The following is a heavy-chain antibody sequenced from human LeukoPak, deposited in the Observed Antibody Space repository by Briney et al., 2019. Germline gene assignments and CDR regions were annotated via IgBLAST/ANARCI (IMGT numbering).Heavy chain of an antibody. V-gene: IGHV4-31*03. CDR2: IYYSGST. J-gene: IGHJ6*02. CDR1: GGSISSGGYY. Sequence: SETLSLTCTVSGGSISSGGYYWSWIRQHPGKGLEWIGYIYYSGSTYYNPSLKSRVTISVDTSKNQFSLKLSSATAADTAVYYCARAPYGDGAGMDVWGQGTTVTVSS. CDR3: ARAPYGDGAGMDV. D-gene: IGHD4-17*01.